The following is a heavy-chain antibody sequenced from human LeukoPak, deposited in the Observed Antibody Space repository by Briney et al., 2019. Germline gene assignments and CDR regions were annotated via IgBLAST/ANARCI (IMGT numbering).Heavy chain of an antibody. CDR1: GFSFGSYA. D-gene: IGHD6-19*01. V-gene: IGHV3-23*01. CDR2: FSGGAPRT. Sequence: PGGSLRLSCVASGFSFGSYAMSWVRQSPGKGLEWVSAFSGGAPRTYYVDSVKGRFTISRDNSKNTLYLQMNSLRVEDTAVYYCAKKRRPVAGTDIFDYWGQGILVTVSS. J-gene: IGHJ4*02. CDR3: AKKRRPVAGTDIFDY.